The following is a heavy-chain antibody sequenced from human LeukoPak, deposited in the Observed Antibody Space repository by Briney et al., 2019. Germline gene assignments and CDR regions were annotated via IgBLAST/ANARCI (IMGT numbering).Heavy chain of an antibody. D-gene: IGHD3-22*01. CDR3: ARVFYDSSARGNHFDY. CDR1: GFTFRSYS. V-gene: IGHV3-21*01. J-gene: IGHJ4*02. CDR2: ISSSGSYI. Sequence: GGSLRLSCAASGFTFRSYSMNWLRQAPGKGLEWVSSISSSGSYIYYADSVKGRFTISRDNAKNSLYLQVNSLRPEDTAVYYCARVFYDSSARGNHFDYWGQGTLVTVSS.